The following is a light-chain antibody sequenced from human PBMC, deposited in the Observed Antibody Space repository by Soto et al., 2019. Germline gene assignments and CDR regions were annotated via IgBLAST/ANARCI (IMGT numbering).Light chain of an antibody. V-gene: IGKV1-17*01. CDR1: QGIRND. CDR3: VAHNTYPQT. J-gene: IGKJ1*01. Sequence: SRYCVYLAVGDSVTITCRASQGIRNDLGWYQQKPGKAPKRLIYAASSLQSGVPSRFSGSGSGTEFTLSMRSRQPEESATYYCVAHNTYPQTFGRGTKVDIK. CDR2: AAS.